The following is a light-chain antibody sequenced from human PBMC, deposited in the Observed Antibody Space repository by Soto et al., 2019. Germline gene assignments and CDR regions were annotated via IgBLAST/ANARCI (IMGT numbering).Light chain of an antibody. CDR1: SSDVGSYNL. CDR2: EGS. Sequence: QSVLTQPASVSGSPGQSITISCTGTSSDVGSYNLVSWYQQHPGKAQKLMIYEGSKRPSGVSNRFSGSKSGNTASLTISGLQAEDEADYYCCSYAGSTPLYVFGTGTKAPS. V-gene: IGLV2-23*01. CDR3: CSYAGSTPLYV. J-gene: IGLJ1*01.